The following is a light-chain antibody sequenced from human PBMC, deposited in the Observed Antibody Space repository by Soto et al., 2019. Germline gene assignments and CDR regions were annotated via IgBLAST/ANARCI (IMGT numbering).Light chain of an antibody. CDR2: TAS. CDR1: QSISDL. Sequence: DIQMTQSPSTLSASVGDRVTITCRASQSISDLLAWYQQKPGKAPKLLIYTASNLESGVPFRFSGSGSGTEFALTISSLQPDDFDTYYCQQFHRYPWTFGQGTKVEIK. CDR3: QQFHRYPWT. J-gene: IGKJ1*01. V-gene: IGKV1-5*03.